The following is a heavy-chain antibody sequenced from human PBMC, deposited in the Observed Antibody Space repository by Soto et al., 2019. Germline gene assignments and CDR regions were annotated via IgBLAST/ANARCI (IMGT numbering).Heavy chain of an antibody. J-gene: IGHJ6*02. Sequence: SVKVSCKASGYTFTSYGISWVRQAPGQGLEWMGWISAYNGNTNYAQKLQGRVTMTTDTSTSTAYMELRSLRSDDTAVYYCARHQLVGDLEDYYGMDVWGQGTTVTVSS. CDR2: ISAYNGNT. D-gene: IGHD6-6*01. CDR3: ARHQLVGDLEDYYGMDV. CDR1: GYTFTSYG. V-gene: IGHV1-18*04.